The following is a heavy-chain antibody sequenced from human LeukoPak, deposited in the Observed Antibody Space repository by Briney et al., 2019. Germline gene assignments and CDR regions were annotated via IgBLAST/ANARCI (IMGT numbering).Heavy chain of an antibody. Sequence: GASVKVSCEASGYTFTSFDINWVRQASGQGLEWMGGMNPNSGNTDYAQKFQGRVTMTRNTSKSTAYMELSSLRSEDTAVYYCARRETVIYNWFDPWGQGTLVTVSS. V-gene: IGHV1-8*01. CDR2: MNPNSGNT. CDR1: GYTFTSFD. CDR3: ARRETVIYNWFDP. J-gene: IGHJ5*02. D-gene: IGHD4-17*01.